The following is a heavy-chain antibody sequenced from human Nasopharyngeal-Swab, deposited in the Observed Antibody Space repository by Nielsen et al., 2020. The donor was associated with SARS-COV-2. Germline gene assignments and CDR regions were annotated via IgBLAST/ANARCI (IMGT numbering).Heavy chain of an antibody. CDR3: ARATGEHATIFRILTDTGGWFAP. Sequence: GSLRLSCTVSGGSVSSGENYWSWIRQPPGKGLEWIRYIFSTGSTNYNYSLKSRLTISLDASNNQVFLHLRSVTAADTAVYYCARATGEHATIFRILTDTGGWFAPWGQGTLVTVSS. CDR2: IFSTGST. CDR1: GGSVSSGENY. J-gene: IGHJ5*02. V-gene: IGHV4-61*08. D-gene: IGHD5-24*01.